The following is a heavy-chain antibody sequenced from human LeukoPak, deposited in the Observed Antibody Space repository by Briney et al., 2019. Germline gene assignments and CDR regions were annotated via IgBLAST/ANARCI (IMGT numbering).Heavy chain of an antibody. CDR3: ARLPYYCGGDCSPGWFDP. V-gene: IGHV5-51*01. CDR1: GYSFTSYW. D-gene: IGHD2-21*02. Sequence: GESLKISCKGSGYSFTSYWIGWVRQMPGKGLEWMGIIYPGDSGTRYSPSFQGQVTISADKSISTAYLQWSSLKASDTAMYYCARLPYYCGGDCSPGWFDPWGQGTLVTVSS. J-gene: IGHJ5*02. CDR2: IYPGDSGT.